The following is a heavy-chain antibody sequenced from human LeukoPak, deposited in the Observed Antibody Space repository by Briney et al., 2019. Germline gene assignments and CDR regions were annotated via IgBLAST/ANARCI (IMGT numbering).Heavy chain of an antibody. V-gene: IGHV3-48*01. CDR2: ISSSSSTI. CDR1: GFTFSNYN. CDR3: ASGWLRNDY. D-gene: IGHD5-12*01. J-gene: IGHJ4*02. Sequence: QTGGSLRLSCAASGFTFSNYNMNWVRQAPGKGLEWVSYISSSSSTIYYADSVKGRFTISRDNAKNSLFLQMNSLRAEDTAVYHCASGWLRNDYWGQGTLVTVSS.